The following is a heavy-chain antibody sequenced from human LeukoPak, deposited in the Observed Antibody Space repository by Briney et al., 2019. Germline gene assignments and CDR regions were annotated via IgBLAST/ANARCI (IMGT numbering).Heavy chain of an antibody. Sequence: GGSLRLSCAASGSGFTFNNYWMHWVRQAPGKGLVWVSRINADGSTTSYADSVRGRFTISRDNAKNTLYLQMNSLRAEDTAVYYCARARWEWSSRWFDYWGQGTLVTVSS. CDR1: GSGFTFNNYW. J-gene: IGHJ4*02. CDR2: INADGSTT. D-gene: IGHD6-13*01. V-gene: IGHV3-74*01. CDR3: ARARWEWSSRWFDY.